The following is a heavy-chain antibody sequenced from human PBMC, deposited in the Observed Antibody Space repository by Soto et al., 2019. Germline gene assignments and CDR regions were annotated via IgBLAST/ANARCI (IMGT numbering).Heavy chain of an antibody. V-gene: IGHV4-59*01. CDR3: AREIAVAGTHYFDY. Sequence: SETLSLTCTVSRSSISNYDWSWIRQPPGKGLEWIGYIYYSGSINYNPSLKSRVTISEDTSKNPFSLKMSSVTAADTAVYYCAREIAVAGTHYFDYWGQGTLVTVSS. J-gene: IGHJ4*02. CDR2: IYYSGSI. D-gene: IGHD6-19*01. CDR1: RSSISNYD.